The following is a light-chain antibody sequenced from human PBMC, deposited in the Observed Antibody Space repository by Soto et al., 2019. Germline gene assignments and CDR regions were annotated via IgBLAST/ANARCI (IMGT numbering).Light chain of an antibody. CDR3: QKYNSAPWT. Sequence: IQLTQSPSSLSASLGDRFTITCRASQGISNYLAWYQQKPGKVPKLLIYAASTLQSGVPSRFSGSGSGTDFTLTISSLQPEDVATYYCQKYNSAPWTFGQGTKVDIK. J-gene: IGKJ1*01. CDR1: QGISNY. V-gene: IGKV1-27*01. CDR2: AAS.